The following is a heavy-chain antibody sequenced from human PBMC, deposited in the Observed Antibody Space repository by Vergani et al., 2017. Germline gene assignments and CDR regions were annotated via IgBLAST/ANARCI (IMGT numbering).Heavy chain of an antibody. J-gene: IGHJ6*03. CDR3: AKHPRGYCSSTSCRDYMDV. CDR2: ISGSGGST. V-gene: IGHV3-23*01. Sequence: EVQLLQSEGAVVQPGGSLRLSCAASGFTFSSYAMSWVRQAPGKGLEWVSAISGSGGSTYYADSVKGRFTISRDNSKNTLYLQMNSLRAEDTAVYYCAKHPRGYCSSTSCRDYMDVWGKGTTVTVSS. CDR1: GFTFSSYA. D-gene: IGHD2-2*01.